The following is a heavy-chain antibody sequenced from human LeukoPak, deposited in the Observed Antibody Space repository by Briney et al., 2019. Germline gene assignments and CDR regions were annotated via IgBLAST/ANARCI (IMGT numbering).Heavy chain of an antibody. Sequence: PGGTLRLSCAASGFTFSTYGMNWVRQAPGKGLVWVSSISGSGDSTYYADSVKGRFTISRDNSKNTLFLQMNSLRAEDTAVYYCAKDRAYGTSWYGCSTPRGQGTLVTVSS. J-gene: IGHJ5*02. V-gene: IGHV3-23*01. CDR2: ISGSGDST. CDR1: GFTFSTYG. CDR3: AKDRAYGTSWYGCSTP. D-gene: IGHD6-13*01.